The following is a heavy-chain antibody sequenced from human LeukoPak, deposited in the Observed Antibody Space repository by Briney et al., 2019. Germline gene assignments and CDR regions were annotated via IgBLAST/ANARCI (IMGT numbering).Heavy chain of an antibody. J-gene: IGHJ3*02. V-gene: IGHV6-1*01. Sequence: SQTLSLTCAISGASVSSNSAAWNWIRQSPSRGLGWLGRTYYRSKWYNDYAVSVKSRITINPDTSKNQFSLQLNSVTPEDTAVYYCAGGSYYRTDAFDIWGQGTMVTVSS. D-gene: IGHD1-26*01. CDR2: TYYRSKWYN. CDR3: AGGSYYRTDAFDI. CDR1: GASVSSNSAA.